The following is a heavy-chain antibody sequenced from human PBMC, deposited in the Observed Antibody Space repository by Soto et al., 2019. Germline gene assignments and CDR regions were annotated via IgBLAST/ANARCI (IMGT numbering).Heavy chain of an antibody. J-gene: IGHJ4*03. V-gene: IGHV4-38-2*01. CDR2: IYNSGTT. CDR3: TRSPQYYTPGSSPFDY. D-gene: IGHD3-3*01. Sequence: SETLSPTCVVSSYVIESGHYWGWVRQPPRKGLEWVGSIYNSGTTYYNPSLRTRATISADTSENQFSLSLTSVTAADTAVYYCTRSPQYYTPGSSPFDYWGPGTMVTVSS. CDR1: SYVIESGHY.